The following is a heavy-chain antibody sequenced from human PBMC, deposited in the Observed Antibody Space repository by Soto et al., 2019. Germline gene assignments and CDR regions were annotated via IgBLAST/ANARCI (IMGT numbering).Heavy chain of an antibody. Sequence: QVQLQESGPGLVKPSQTLSLTCTVSGGSISSGGYYWSWIRQHPGKGLEWIGYIYYSGSTYYNPSLKSRVTISVDTSKNQFSLKLSSVTAADTAVYYCARGALTGIYYYYGMDVWGQGTTVTVSS. CDR1: GGSISSGGYY. V-gene: IGHV4-31*03. D-gene: IGHD1-20*01. CDR3: ARGALTGIYYYYGMDV. J-gene: IGHJ6*02. CDR2: IYYSGST.